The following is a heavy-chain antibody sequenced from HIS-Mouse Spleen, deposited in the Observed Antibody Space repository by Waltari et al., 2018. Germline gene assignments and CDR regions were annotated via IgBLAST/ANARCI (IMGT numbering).Heavy chain of an antibody. Sequence: QVQLVQSGAEVKKPGASVKVSCKASGYTFTGYYMHWVRQAPGQGLEWMGWSNQNSGGTNNGQKVQGRVTMTRDTSISTAYMELSRLRSDDTAVYYCARVLTGGSVGAFDIWGQGTMVTVSS. CDR1: GYTFTGYY. CDR2: SNQNSGGT. J-gene: IGHJ3*02. V-gene: IGHV1-2*02. CDR3: ARVLTGGSVGAFDI. D-gene: IGHD7-27*01.